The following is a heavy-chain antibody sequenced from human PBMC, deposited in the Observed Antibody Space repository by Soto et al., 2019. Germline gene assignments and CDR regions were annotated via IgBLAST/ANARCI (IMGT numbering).Heavy chain of an antibody. CDR2: INPNSGGT. V-gene: IGHV1-2*04. Sequence: ASVKVSCKASGYTFTGYYMHWVRQAPGQGLEWMGWINPNSGGTNYAQKFQGWVTMTRDTSISTAYMELSRLRSDDTAVYYCAREAPPNFDFWSRPSGLNIDFWGQGILVTVFS. CDR1: GYTFTGYY. J-gene: IGHJ4*02. CDR3: AREAPPNFDFWSRPSGLNIDF. D-gene: IGHD3-3*01.